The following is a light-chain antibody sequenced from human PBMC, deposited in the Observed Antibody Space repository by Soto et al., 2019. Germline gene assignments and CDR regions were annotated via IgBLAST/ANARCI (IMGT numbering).Light chain of an antibody. CDR2: AAS. CDR1: QSIRTF. V-gene: IGKV1-39*01. J-gene: IGKJ2*01. CDR3: QQSYSIPQT. Sequence: DIQMTQSPSSLSASVGDRVTITCRASQSIRTFLNWYQQRPGKAPKLLIYAASSLQSGVPSRFSGSGSGTDFTLTISSLPPEDFATYYCQQSYSIPQTFGQGTKLEI.